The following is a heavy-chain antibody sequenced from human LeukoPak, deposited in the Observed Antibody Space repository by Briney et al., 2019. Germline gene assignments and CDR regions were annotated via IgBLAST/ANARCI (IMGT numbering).Heavy chain of an antibody. CDR3: AKDGGNYYDTGGSYLMRSYMDV. CDR1: GFSFITYN. D-gene: IGHD3-22*01. Sequence: GGSLRLSCAASGFSFITYNMNWVRQAPGKGLEWVSSISSTSSYIYYADSVKGRFTISRDNAKNSLYLQMNSLRAEDTAVYYCAKDGGNYYDTGGSYLMRSYMDVWGKGTTVTVSS. J-gene: IGHJ6*03. V-gene: IGHV3-21*01. CDR2: ISSTSSYI.